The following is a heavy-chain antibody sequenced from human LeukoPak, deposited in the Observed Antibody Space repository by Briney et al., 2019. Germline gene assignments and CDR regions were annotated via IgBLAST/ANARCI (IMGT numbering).Heavy chain of an antibody. CDR3: ARDIVPYDS. V-gene: IGHV6-1*01. J-gene: IGHJ5*01. CDR1: GDSVSSQSAA. Sequence: SQTLSLTCAISGDSVSSQSAAWNWMRQSPSRGLEWLGRTYYSSKWYNDYAVSVKSRIIITPDTSKNQFSLQLNSVTPEDTAVYYCARDIVPYDSWGQGTLVTVSS. D-gene: IGHD1-26*01. CDR2: TYYSSKWYN.